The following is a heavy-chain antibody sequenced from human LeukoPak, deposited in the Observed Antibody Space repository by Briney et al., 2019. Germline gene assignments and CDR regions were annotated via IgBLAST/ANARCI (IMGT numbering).Heavy chain of an antibody. CDR2: IYYSGST. CDR3: ARLPIVVVPSTSFDI. V-gene: IGHV4-39*01. J-gene: IGHJ3*02. CDR1: GGSISSSSYY. D-gene: IGHD2-2*01. Sequence: PSETLSLTCTVSGGSISSSSYYWGWIRQPPGKGLEWIGNIYYSGSTYYNPSLKSRVTISVDTSKNQFSLKLSSVTAADTAVYYCARLPIVVVPSTSFDIWGQGTMVTVSS.